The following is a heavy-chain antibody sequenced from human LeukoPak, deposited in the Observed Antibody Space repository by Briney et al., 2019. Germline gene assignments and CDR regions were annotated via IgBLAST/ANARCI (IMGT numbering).Heavy chain of an antibody. CDR2: IIAYNGNT. CDR1: GYTFTSYG. D-gene: IGHD3-9*01. V-gene: IGHV1-18*01. CDR3: ARYYDILTGSIMGFDY. Sequence: ASVKVSCKASGYTFTSYGISWVRQAPGQGLEWMGWIIAYNGNTNYAQKLQGRVTMTTDTSTSTAYMELRSLRSDATAVYYCARYYDILTGSIMGFDYWGQGTLVTVSS. J-gene: IGHJ4*02.